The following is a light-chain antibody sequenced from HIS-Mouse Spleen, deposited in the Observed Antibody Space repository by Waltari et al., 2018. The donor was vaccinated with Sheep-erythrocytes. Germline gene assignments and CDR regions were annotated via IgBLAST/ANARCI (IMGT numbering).Light chain of an antibody. Sequence: QSALTQPASVSGSPGQSITIPFTGPSSDGGGYTSVPWYQQHPGKAPKLMIYEVSNRPSGVSNRFSGSKSGNTASLTISGLQAEDEADYYCSSYTSSSTLVFGGGTKLTVL. CDR3: SSYTSSSTLV. J-gene: IGLJ2*01. V-gene: IGLV2-14*01. CDR2: EVS. CDR1: SSDGGGYTS.